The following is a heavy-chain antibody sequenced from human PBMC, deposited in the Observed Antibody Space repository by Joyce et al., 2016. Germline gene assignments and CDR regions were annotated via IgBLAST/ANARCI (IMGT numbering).Heavy chain of an antibody. D-gene: IGHD2-8*01. J-gene: IGHJ4*02. CDR2: LSSSSSYI. CDR1: GFTFSSYS. V-gene: IGHV3-21*01. Sequence: EVQLVESGGGLVKPGGSLRLSCAASGFTFSSYSMSWVRQAPGNGLEWVSSLSSSSSYIKYTDSVKGRFTISRDNAKNSLYLQMNSLIVEDTAVYYCARSSYTNGIFDYWGQGTLVTVSS. CDR3: ARSSYTNGIFDY.